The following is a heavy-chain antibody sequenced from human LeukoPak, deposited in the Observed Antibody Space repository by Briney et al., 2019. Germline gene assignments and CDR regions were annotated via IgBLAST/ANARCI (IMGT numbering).Heavy chain of an antibody. CDR2: IIPIFGTA. V-gene: IGHV1-69*06. D-gene: IGHD2-2*01. Sequence: SVKVSCKASGGTFSSYAISWVRQAPGQGLEWTGGIIPIFGTANYAQKFQGRVTITADKSTSTAYMELSSLRSEDTAVYYCARGEVVPAAIGAFDIWGQGTMVTVSS. CDR1: GGTFSSYA. CDR3: ARGEVVPAAIGAFDI. J-gene: IGHJ3*02.